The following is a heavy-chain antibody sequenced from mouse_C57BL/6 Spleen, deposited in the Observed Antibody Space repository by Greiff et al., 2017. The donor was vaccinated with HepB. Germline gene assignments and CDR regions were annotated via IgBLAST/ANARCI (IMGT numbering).Heavy chain of an antibody. J-gene: IGHJ2*01. CDR1: GYTFTSYW. Sequence: VHLQQPGAELVRPGSSVKLSCKASGYTFTSYWMDWVKQRPGQGLEWIGNIYPSDSETHYNQKFKDKATLTVDKSSSTAYMQLSSLTSEDSAVYYCARQGLGRGYFDYWGQGTTLTVSS. CDR2: IYPSDSET. CDR3: ARQGLGRGYFDY. D-gene: IGHD3-3*01. V-gene: IGHV1-61*01.